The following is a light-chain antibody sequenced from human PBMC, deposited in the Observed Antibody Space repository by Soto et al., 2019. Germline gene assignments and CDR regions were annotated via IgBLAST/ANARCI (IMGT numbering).Light chain of an antibody. V-gene: IGKV3-15*01. CDR2: GAS. CDR1: QSVSGN. J-gene: IGKJ1*01. Sequence: EVVMTQFPATLSVSPGERATLSCRASQSVSGNLAWYQQKPGQAPRLLIFGASTRATGIPARFSGSGSGTDFTLTISNLQSEDFAFYYCQQYNSWPSWPFGQGTKV. CDR3: QQYNSWPSWP.